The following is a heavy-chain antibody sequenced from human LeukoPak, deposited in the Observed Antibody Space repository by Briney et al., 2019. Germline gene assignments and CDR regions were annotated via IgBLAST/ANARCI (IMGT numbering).Heavy chain of an antibody. J-gene: IGHJ3*02. Sequence: PGGSLRLSCAASGFTFSSYWMSWVRQAPGKGLEWVANIKPDGSEKYYVDSVKGRFTISRDNAKNSLYLQMNSLRAEDTAVYYCAREGATDAFDIWGQGTMVTVSS. CDR2: IKPDGSEK. D-gene: IGHD1-26*01. CDR3: AREGATDAFDI. CDR1: GFTFSSYW. V-gene: IGHV3-7*01.